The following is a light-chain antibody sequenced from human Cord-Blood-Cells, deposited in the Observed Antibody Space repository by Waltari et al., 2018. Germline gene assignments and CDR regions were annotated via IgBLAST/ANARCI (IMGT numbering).Light chain of an antibody. CDR3: CSYAGSSTWV. CDR1: NSDVGSYNL. Sequence: QSALTQPASVSGSPGQSITISCTGTNSDVGSYNLVSWYQQHPGKAPKLMIYEGSKRPSGVTNRFSDSKSGNTASLTISGLQSEDEADYYCCSYAGSSTWVFGGGTKLTVL. CDR2: EGS. J-gene: IGLJ3*02. V-gene: IGLV2-23*01.